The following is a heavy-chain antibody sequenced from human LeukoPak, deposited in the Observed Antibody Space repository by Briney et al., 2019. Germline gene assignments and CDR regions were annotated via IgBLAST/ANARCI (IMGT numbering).Heavy chain of an antibody. V-gene: IGHV4-39*07. CDR2: MHYTGTT. CDR3: ARTGGSFYFYYYMDV. Sequence: SGTLSLTCTVSGGSIRSSSYNWGWIRQPPGKGLEWIGSMHYTGTTYYNPSLKSRVTISVDTSRNQFSLRLSAVTAADTAVYYCARTGGSFYFYYYMDVWGKGTTVTVSS. CDR1: GGSIRSSSYN. D-gene: IGHD1-26*01. J-gene: IGHJ6*03.